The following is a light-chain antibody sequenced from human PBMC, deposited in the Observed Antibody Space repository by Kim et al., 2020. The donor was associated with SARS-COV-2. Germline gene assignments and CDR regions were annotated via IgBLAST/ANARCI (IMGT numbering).Light chain of an antibody. Sequence: ALGKTGRLACREESLRTYYAGWYQQKPGHAPVLVLYAKNVRPSGIPDRFSGSASGNTASLTITGAQAEDEADYYCNSRDSSGNLVVFGGGTQLTVL. V-gene: IGLV3-19*01. CDR3: NSRDSSGNLVV. CDR1: SLRTYY. CDR2: AKN. J-gene: IGLJ2*01.